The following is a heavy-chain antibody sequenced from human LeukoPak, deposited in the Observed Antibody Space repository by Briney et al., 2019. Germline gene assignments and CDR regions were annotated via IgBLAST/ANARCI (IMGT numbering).Heavy chain of an antibody. D-gene: IGHD3-10*01. CDR2: IYYSGST. CDR3: ASHEGSVGTTPVFDY. CDR1: GGSISSYY. V-gene: IGHV4-59*08. Sequence: SETLSLTCTVSGGSISSYYWSWIRQPPGKGLEWIGYIYYSGSTNYNPSLKSRVTISVDTSKNQFSLKLSSVTAADTAVYYCASHEGSVGTTPVFDYWGQGTLVTVSS. J-gene: IGHJ4*02.